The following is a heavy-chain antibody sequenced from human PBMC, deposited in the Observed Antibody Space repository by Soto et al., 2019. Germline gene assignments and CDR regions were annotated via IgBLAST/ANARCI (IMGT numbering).Heavy chain of an antibody. CDR2: IIPIFGTA. V-gene: IGHV1-69*13. CDR3: ARRHLSSTSAYYYGMDV. CDR1: GGTFSSYA. Sequence: GASVKVSCKASGGTFSSYAISWVRQAPGQGLEWIGGIIPIFGTANYAQKFQGRVTITAGESTSTAYMELSSLRSEDTAVYYCARRHLSSTSAYYYGMDVWGQGTTVTVSS. D-gene: IGHD2-2*01. J-gene: IGHJ6*02.